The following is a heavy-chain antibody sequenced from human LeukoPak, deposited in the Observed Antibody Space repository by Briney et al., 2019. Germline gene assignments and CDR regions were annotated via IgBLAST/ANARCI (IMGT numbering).Heavy chain of an antibody. CDR3: ARNQGSSLMEAFDI. CDR1: GGTFSSYA. Sequence: EASVKVSCKASGGTFSSYAISWVRQAPGQGLEWMGGIIPIFGTANYAQKFQGRVTITADESTSTAYMELSSLRSEDTAVYYCARNQGSSLMEAFDIWGQGTMVTVSS. D-gene: IGHD6-13*01. V-gene: IGHV1-69*13. J-gene: IGHJ3*02. CDR2: IIPIFGTA.